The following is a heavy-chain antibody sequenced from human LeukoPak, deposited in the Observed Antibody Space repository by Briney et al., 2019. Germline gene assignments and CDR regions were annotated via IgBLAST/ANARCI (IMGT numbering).Heavy chain of an antibody. CDR3: ARDAGGSYVPDP. J-gene: IGHJ5*02. CDR1: GYTFTSYD. D-gene: IGHD2-15*01. V-gene: IGHV1-8*01. CDR2: MNPNSGNT. Sequence: GASVKVSCKASGYTFTSYDINWVRQATGQGLEWMGWMNPNSGNTGYAQKFQGRVTMTSNTSISTAYMELSSLRSEDTAVYYCARDAGGSYVPDPWGQGTLVTVSS.